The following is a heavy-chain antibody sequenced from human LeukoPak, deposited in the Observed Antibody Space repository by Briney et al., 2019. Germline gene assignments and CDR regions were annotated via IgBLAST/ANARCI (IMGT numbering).Heavy chain of an antibody. CDR2: ISSSGSTI. J-gene: IGHJ5*02. CDR1: GFTFSDYY. Sequence: GGSLRLSCAASGFTFSDYYMSWIRQAPGKGLEWVSYISSSGSTIYYADSVKGRFTISRDNAKNSLYLQMNSLRAEDTAVYYCARALYGDYANWFDPWGQGTLVTVSS. CDR3: ARALYGDYANWFDP. D-gene: IGHD4-17*01. V-gene: IGHV3-11*01.